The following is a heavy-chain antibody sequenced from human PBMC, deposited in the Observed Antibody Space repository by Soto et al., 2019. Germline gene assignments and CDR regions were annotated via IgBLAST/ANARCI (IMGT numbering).Heavy chain of an antibody. CDR3: ARGDYYDSSGYYYVKAFDI. CDR1: GGSISSSSYY. Sequence: SETLSLTCTVSGGSISSSSYYWGWIRQPPGKGLEWIGSIYYSGSTYYNPSLKSRVTISVDTSKNQFSLKLSSVTAADTAVYYCARGDYYDSSGYYYVKAFDIWGQGTMVTVSS. V-gene: IGHV4-39*01. J-gene: IGHJ3*02. CDR2: IYYSGST. D-gene: IGHD3-22*01.